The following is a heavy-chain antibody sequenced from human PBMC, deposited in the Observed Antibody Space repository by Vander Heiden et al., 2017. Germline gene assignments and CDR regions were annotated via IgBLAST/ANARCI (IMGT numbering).Heavy chain of an antibody. CDR1: GFTFSRYA. D-gene: IGHD5-18*01. V-gene: IGHV3-33*01. Sequence: QVQLVESGGGVVQPGRSLRLSCAASGFTFSRYAVHWVRQAPGKGLEWVAVIWYDGSNKYYADSVKGRFTISRDNSKNTLYLQMNSLRAEDTAVYYCARDDDSYGKYYYYYGMDVWGQGTTVTVSS. CDR2: IWYDGSNK. CDR3: ARDDDSYGKYYYYYGMDV. J-gene: IGHJ6*02.